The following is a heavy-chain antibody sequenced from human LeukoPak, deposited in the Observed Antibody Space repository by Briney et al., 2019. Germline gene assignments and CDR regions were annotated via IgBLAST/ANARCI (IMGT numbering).Heavy chain of an antibody. V-gene: IGHV3-23*01. CDR3: AKGSYYDSSGSFYFDY. J-gene: IGHJ4*02. Sequence: GGSLRLSCAASGFTFSSYAMSWVRQAPGKGLEWGSHICGSGGSTYYADSVKGRFTISRDNSMNTLYVQVNSLGTEDTAAYYCAKGSYYDSSGSFYFDYWGQGTLVTVSS. D-gene: IGHD3-22*01. CDR2: ICGSGGST. CDR1: GFTFSSYA.